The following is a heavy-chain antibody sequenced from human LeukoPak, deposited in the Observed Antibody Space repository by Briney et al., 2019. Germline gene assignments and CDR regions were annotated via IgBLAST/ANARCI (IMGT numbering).Heavy chain of an antibody. D-gene: IGHD6-13*01. CDR2: IYTSGST. V-gene: IGHV4-4*07. CDR1: GGSISSYY. Sequence: PSETLSLTCTVSGGSISSYYWSWIRQPAGKGLEWIGRIYTSGSTNYNPSLKSRVTMSVDTSKNQFSLKLSSVTAADTAVYYCARDQGPIAAAPAWYYYYGMDVWGQGTTVTVSS. CDR3: ARDQGPIAAAPAWYYYYGMDV. J-gene: IGHJ6*02.